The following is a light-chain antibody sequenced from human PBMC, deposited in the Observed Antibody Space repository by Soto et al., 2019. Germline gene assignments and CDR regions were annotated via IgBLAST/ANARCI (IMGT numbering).Light chain of an antibody. V-gene: IGLV2-14*01. CDR2: DIN. Sequence: QSVLTQPASVSGSPGQSITISCTGTSSDVGNYIFVSWYRQHPGKAPKLMIYDINNLPSGGSNRFSGSKSGNTASLTISGLHAEDEADYYCVSYTASASYVFVTGTKVTVL. CDR3: VSYTASASYV. CDR1: SSDVGNYIF. J-gene: IGLJ1*01.